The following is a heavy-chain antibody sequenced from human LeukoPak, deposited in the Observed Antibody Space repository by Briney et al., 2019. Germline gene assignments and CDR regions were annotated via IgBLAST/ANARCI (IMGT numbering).Heavy chain of an antibody. D-gene: IGHD6-13*01. CDR1: GYTFTGYY. Sequence: ASVEVSCKASGYTFTGYYMHWVRQAPGQGLEWMGWINPNSGGTNYAQKFQGRVTMTRDTSISTAYMELSRLRSDDTAVYYCAREKGLNIAAAGKDYWGQGTLVTVSS. V-gene: IGHV1-2*02. J-gene: IGHJ4*02. CDR3: AREKGLNIAAAGKDY. CDR2: INPNSGGT.